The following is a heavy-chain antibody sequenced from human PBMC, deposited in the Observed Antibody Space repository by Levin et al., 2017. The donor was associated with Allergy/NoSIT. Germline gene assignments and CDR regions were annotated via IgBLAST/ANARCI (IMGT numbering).Heavy chain of an antibody. CDR2: ISYDGSNK. CDR3: ARGGFWSGYYYYYYGMDG. CDR1: GFTFSSYA. D-gene: IGHD3-3*01. Sequence: GGSLRLSCAASGFTFSSYAMHWVRQAPGKGLEWVAVISYDGSNKYYADSVKGRFTISRDNSKNTLYLQMNSLRAEDTAVYYCARGGFWSGYYYYYYGMDGWGQGTTVTVSS. J-gene: IGHJ6*02. V-gene: IGHV3-30*04.